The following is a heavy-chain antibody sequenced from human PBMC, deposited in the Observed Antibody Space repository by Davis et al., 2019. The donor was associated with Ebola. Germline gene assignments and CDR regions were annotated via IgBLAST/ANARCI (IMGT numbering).Heavy chain of an antibody. CDR3: ARGGYYDSSGYSHAAFDI. Sequence: GESLKISCAASGFTFSSNSMNWVRQAPGKGLEWVSFISSSSNYIYYADSVKGRFTVSRDNAKNSLYLQMNSLRAEDTAVYYCARGGYYDSSGYSHAAFDIWGQGTMVTVSS. CDR2: ISSSSNYI. J-gene: IGHJ3*02. CDR1: GFTFSSNS. D-gene: IGHD3-22*01. V-gene: IGHV3-21*01.